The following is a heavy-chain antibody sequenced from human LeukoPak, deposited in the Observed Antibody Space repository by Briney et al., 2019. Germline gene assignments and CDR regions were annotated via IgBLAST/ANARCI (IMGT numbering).Heavy chain of an antibody. J-gene: IGHJ6*03. CDR3: ASGWSGYYNYYYYMDV. CDR1: GFTFSDYY. CDR2: ISSSGSTI. D-gene: IGHD3-3*01. V-gene: IGHV3-11*04. Sequence: GGSLRLSCAASGFTFSDYYMSWIRQAPGKGLEWVSYISSSGSTIYYADSVKGRFTISRDNAKNSLCLQMNSLRAEDTAVYYCASGWSGYYNYYYYMDVWGKGTTVTVSS.